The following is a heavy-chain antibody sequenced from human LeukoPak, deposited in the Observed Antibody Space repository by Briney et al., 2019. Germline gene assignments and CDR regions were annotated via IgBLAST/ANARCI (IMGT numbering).Heavy chain of an antibody. D-gene: IGHD1-26*01. V-gene: IGHV3-20*04. J-gene: IGHJ6*01. CDR2: INWNGGST. CDR1: GFTFDDYG. Sequence: GGSLRLSCAASGFTFDDYGMSWVRQAPGKGLEWVSGINWNGGSTGYADSVKGRFTISRDNAKNSLYLQMNSLRAEDTALYYCAKMKGHPLPKYYMDVWGQGTTVTVSS. CDR3: AKMKGHPLPKYYMDV.